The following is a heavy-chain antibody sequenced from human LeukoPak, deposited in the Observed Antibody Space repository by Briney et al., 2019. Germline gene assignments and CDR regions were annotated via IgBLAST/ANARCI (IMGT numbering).Heavy chain of an antibody. V-gene: IGHV3-21*01. D-gene: IGHD2-2*01. Sequence: GGSLRLSCAASGFTFSSYSMNWVRQAPGKGLEWVSSISSSSSYIYYADSVKGRFTISRDNAKNSLYLQMNSLRAEDTAVYYCAINHQLIFDYWGQGTLVTVSS. CDR1: GFTFSSYS. J-gene: IGHJ4*02. CDR2: ISSSSSYI. CDR3: AINHQLIFDY.